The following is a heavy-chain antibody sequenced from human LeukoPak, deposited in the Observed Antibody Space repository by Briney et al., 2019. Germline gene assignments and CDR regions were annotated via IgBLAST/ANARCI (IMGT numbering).Heavy chain of an antibody. J-gene: IGHJ5*02. D-gene: IGHD4-11*01. CDR2: INPSGGST. V-gene: IGHV1-46*01. CDR1: GCTFTSYC. Sequence: ASVKVSCKASGCTFTSYCMHWVRQAPGQGLEWMGIINPSGGSTSYAQKFQGRVTMTRDTSTSTVYMELSSLRSEDTAVYYCARAATVTHNWFDPWGQGTLVTVSS. CDR3: ARAATVTHNWFDP.